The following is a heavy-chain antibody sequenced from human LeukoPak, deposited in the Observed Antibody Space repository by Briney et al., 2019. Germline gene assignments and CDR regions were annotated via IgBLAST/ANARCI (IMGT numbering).Heavy chain of an antibody. CDR2: IYYTGRT. CDR1: GGSVTNGGWY. J-gene: IGHJ5*02. D-gene: IGHD3-10*01. Sequence: PSQTLTLTCTVSGGSVTNGGWYWSWIRQYPGKGLEWTGYIYYTGRTHYHPSLRGRVTLSMDSSANQFSLRLASVTAADSAIYFCARDLRAARDWFDPWGQGTLVTVSS. CDR3: ARDLRAARDWFDP. V-gene: IGHV4-31*03.